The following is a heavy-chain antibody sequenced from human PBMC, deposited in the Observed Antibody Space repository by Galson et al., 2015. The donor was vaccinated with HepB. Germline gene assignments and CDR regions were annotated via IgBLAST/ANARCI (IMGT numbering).Heavy chain of an antibody. J-gene: IGHJ4*02. CDR3: ARDGKSITVFLTYFDY. CDR2: ISYDGSNK. Sequence: SLRLSCAASGFTFSSYAMHWVRQAPGKGLEWVAIISYDGSNKYYADSVEGRFAISRDNSKNTLYLQMNSLRAEDTAVYYCARDGKSITVFLTYFDYWGQGTLVTVSS. V-gene: IGHV3-30*09. CDR1: GFTFSSYA. D-gene: IGHD3-10*02.